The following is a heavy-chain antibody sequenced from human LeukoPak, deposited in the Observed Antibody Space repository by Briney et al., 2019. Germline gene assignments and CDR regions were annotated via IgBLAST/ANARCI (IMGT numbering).Heavy chain of an antibody. CDR3: ARAGWIVVVPAAQDDAFDI. D-gene: IGHD2-2*01. Sequence: PGGSLRLSCAASGFTFSDYYMSWIRQAPGKGLEWVSYISSSGSTIYYADSVKGRFTISRDNAKNSLYLQMNSLRAEDTAVYYCARAGWIVVVPAAQDDAFDIWGQGTMVTVSS. CDR2: ISSSGSTI. CDR1: GFTFSDYY. J-gene: IGHJ3*02. V-gene: IGHV3-11*01.